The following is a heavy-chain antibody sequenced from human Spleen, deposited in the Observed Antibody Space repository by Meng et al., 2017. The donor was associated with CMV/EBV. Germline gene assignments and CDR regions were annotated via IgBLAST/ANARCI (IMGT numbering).Heavy chain of an antibody. J-gene: IGHJ6*02. Sequence: GESLKISCAASGFSITNYAVSWVRQAPGKGLVWVSRTDSDGSDTSYADSVKGRFTISRDNAKNTLYLQMKSLRADDTAVYYCGRDMDVWGQGTTVTVSS. CDR2: TDSDGSDT. V-gene: IGHV3-74*01. CDR1: GFSITNYA. CDR3: GRDMDV.